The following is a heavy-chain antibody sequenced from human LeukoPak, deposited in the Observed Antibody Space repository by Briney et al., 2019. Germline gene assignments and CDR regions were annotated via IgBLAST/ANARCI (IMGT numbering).Heavy chain of an antibody. CDR2: IYYSGST. J-gene: IGHJ6*02. CDR1: GGSISSGDYY. CDR3: ARDRKSRSTGDYRYYYYYGMDV. Sequence: SETLSLTCTVSGGSISSGDYYWSWIRQPPGKGLEWIGYIYYSGSTYYNPSLKSRVTISVDTSKNQFSLKLSSVTAADTAVYYCARDRKSRSTGDYRYYYYYGMDVWGQGTTVTVSS. D-gene: IGHD7-27*01. V-gene: IGHV4-30-4*01.